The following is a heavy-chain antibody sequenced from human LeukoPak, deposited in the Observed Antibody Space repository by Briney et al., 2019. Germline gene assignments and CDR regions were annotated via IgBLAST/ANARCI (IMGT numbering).Heavy chain of an antibody. J-gene: IGHJ4*02. V-gene: IGHV4-39*01. CDR3: ARQARVVPAAIRRGDIDY. CDR2: IYYSGST. D-gene: IGHD2-2*01. CDR1: GGSISSSSYY. Sequence: SETLSLTCTVSGGSISSSSYYWGWIRPPPGKGLEWFGSIYYSGSTYYNPSLKSRVTISVDTSKNQFSLKLSSVTAAATAVYYCARQARVVPAAIRRGDIDYWGQGTLVTVSS.